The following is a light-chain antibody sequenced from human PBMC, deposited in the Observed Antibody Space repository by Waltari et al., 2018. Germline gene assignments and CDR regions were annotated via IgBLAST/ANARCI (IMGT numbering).Light chain of an antibody. CDR3: QSYDTSLSVV. J-gene: IGLJ2*01. CDR2: EVN. V-gene: IGLV2-8*01. CDR1: SSDVGGFDY. Sequence: QSALTQPPSASGSPGQSVTISCTGTSSDVGGFDYVSWYQQHPGKVPRLMIYEVNTRPLGVPDRFFGSQSGTSASLAITGLQAEDEGDYYCQSYDTSLSVVFGGGTKLTVL.